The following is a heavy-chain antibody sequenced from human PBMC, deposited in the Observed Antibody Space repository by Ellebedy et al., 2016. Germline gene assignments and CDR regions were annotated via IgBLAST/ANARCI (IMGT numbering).Heavy chain of an antibody. V-gene: IGHV3-21*01. CDR1: GFTFSSYS. CDR2: ISSSSSYI. Sequence: ESLKISCAASGFTFSSYSMNWVRQAPGKGLEWVSSISSSSSYIYYADSVKGRFTISRDNAKNSLYLQMNSLRAEDTAVYYCARGRGWSDYWGQGTLVTVSS. D-gene: IGHD6-19*01. J-gene: IGHJ4*02. CDR3: ARGRGWSDY.